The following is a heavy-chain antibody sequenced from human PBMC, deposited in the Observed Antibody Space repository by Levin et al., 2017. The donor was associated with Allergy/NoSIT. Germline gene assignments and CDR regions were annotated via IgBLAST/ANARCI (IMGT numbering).Heavy chain of an antibody. D-gene: IGHD3-9*01. J-gene: IGHJ3*02. CDR1: GFAFSSYA. CDR2: ISDDGSKK. Sequence: GGSLRLSCVVSGFAFSSYAMHWVRQAPGKGLEWVADISDDGSKKYYADSVKGRFTISRDNFKNTLFLQMNSLRVEDTAVYYCAKARRELVIATDAFDIWGPGTLVTVSS. V-gene: IGHV3-30*18. CDR3: AKARRELVIATDAFDI.